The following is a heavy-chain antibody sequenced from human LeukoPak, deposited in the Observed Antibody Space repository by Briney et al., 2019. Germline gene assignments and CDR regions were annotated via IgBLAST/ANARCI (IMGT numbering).Heavy chain of an antibody. Sequence: GGSLRLSCAASGFTFSSYWMTWVRQAPGKGLEWVANIKQDGSQKYYVDSVKGRFTISRDNAKNSLYLQMNSLRAEDTAVYYCARDTRPPAYYDFWSGYSSGYYMDVWGKGTTVIVSS. CDR1: GFTFSSYW. CDR3: ARDTRPPAYYDFWSGYSSGYYMDV. CDR2: IKQDGSQK. V-gene: IGHV3-7*01. J-gene: IGHJ6*03. D-gene: IGHD3-3*01.